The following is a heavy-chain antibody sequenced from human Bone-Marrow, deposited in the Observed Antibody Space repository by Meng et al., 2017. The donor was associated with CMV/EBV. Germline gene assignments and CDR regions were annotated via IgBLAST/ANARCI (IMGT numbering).Heavy chain of an antibody. CDR2: TSPNNGGK. V-gene: IGHV1-2*02. D-gene: IGHD1-26*01. CDR3: VRGGGSSYVDY. CDR1: GYTLTGTN. Sequence: CKPLGYTLTGTNRHGERQAHGQGFEGRGWTSPNNGGKKKAQKFQGGVTMTRDTSISTAYMELRRLTSDDTAVYYCVRGGGSSYVDYWGQGTLVTVSS. J-gene: IGHJ4*02.